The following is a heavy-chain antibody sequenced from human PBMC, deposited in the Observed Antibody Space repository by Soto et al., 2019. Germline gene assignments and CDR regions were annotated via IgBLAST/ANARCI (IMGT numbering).Heavy chain of an antibody. Sequence: EVQLVESGGGLVHLGGSRRLSCAASGFTFSNFDMHWVRQVPGKGLEWVSAIGAARDPYYLGSVKGRFTISRENAKKVVDLQMNHLGAGDSAVYYCARADTGQLPRRADYYYTMDVWGQGTTVTVAS. J-gene: IGHJ6*02. CDR2: IGAARDP. CDR1: GFTFSNFD. CDR3: ARADTGQLPRRADYYYTMDV. V-gene: IGHV3-13*05. D-gene: IGHD2-2*01.